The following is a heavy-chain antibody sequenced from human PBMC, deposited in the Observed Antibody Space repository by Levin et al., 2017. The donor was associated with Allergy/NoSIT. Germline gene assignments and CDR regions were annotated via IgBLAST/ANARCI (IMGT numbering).Heavy chain of an antibody. Sequence: PSETLSLTCTVTGGSTSSDGYLWGWIRQPPGKGLEWIGSFRSSGTTYYTPSLKSRVTISVDTSKNQLSLNLSSVTAADTAVYYCVRHRDGPPGETAFHWWGRGTLVTVSS. V-gene: IGHV4-39*01. D-gene: IGHD3-10*01. CDR3: VRHRDGPPGETAFHW. J-gene: IGHJ4*02. CDR1: GGSTSSDGYL. CDR2: FRSSGTT.